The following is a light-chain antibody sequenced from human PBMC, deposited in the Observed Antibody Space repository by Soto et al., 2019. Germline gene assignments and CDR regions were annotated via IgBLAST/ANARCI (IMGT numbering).Light chain of an antibody. Sequence: PGEGATLSCSASQSVSSSYLAWYQQKPGQAPRLLIYGASSRATGIPDRFSGSGSGTDFTLTISRLEPEDFAVYYCQQYGSSLSITFGQGTRLEIK. CDR3: QQYGSSLSIT. V-gene: IGKV3-20*01. CDR2: GAS. CDR1: QSVSSSY. J-gene: IGKJ5*01.